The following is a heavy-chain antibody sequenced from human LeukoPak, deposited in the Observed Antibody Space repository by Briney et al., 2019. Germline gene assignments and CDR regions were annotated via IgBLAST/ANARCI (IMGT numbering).Heavy chain of an antibody. Sequence: SETLSLTCAVYGGSFSGYYWSWIRQPPGKGLEWTGEINHSGSTNYNPSLKSRVTISVDTSKNQFSLKLSSVTAADTAVYYCARDYYDSSGPYYFDYWGQGTLVTVSS. CDR3: ARDYYDSSGPYYFDY. CDR2: INHSGST. V-gene: IGHV4-34*01. D-gene: IGHD3-22*01. CDR1: GGSFSGYY. J-gene: IGHJ4*02.